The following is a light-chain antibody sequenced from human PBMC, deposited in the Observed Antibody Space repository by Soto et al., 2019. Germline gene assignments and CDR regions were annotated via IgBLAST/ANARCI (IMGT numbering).Light chain of an antibody. V-gene: IGKV1-6*01. CDR2: SAS. CDR3: RQVNTSPLT. J-gene: IGKJ4*01. Sequence: IQMTQSPSSLSASVGDRVTITCRASQGVRDDVGWYQQKPGKAPKLLIYSASTLQSGVPSRFSGSGSGTDFTLTISGLQPADFAASYCRQVNTSPLTFGGGTNVDIK. CDR1: QGVRDD.